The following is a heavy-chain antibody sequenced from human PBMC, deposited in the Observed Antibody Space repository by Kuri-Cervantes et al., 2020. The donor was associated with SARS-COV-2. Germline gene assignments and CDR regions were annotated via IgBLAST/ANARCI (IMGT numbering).Heavy chain of an antibody. CDR3: ARGVGSGWKLFDY. Sequence: GGSLRLSCAASGFTFDDYAMHWVRQAPGKGLEWVSGISWNSGSIGYADSVKGRFTISRDNAKNSLYLQMNSLRAEDAAVYYCARGVGSGWKLFDYWGQGTLVTVSS. D-gene: IGHD6-19*01. CDR2: ISWNSGSI. V-gene: IGHV3-9*01. J-gene: IGHJ4*02. CDR1: GFTFDDYA.